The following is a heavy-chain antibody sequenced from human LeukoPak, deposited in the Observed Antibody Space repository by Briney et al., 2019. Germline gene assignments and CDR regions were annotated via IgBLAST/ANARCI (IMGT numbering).Heavy chain of an antibody. Sequence: SQTLSLTCALSGDSVSSNSAAWNWIRQSPSRGLEWLGRTYYKSKWYNDYAVSVKSRITINADTSENQFSLQLKSVTPEDTAVYYCARRYSYGYFGYYYYMDVWGKGTTVTISS. J-gene: IGHJ6*03. CDR2: TYYKSKWYN. CDR3: ARRYSYGYFGYYYYMDV. V-gene: IGHV6-1*01. CDR1: GDSVSSNSAA. D-gene: IGHD5-18*01.